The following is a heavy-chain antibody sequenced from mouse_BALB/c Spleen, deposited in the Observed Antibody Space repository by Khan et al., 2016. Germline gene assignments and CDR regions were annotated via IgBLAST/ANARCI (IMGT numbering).Heavy chain of an antibody. Sequence: QVQLQQSGPELVKPGASVKLSCKASGFTITDYVITWVKQSTGQGLERIGEIFPGSGSTYYPEKLKGKVTLTGDKSANTVYMQVSSLTSEDSAVYFCARGLYDGYFWGQGTTLTVSS. CDR1: GFTITDYV. CDR2: IFPGSGST. CDR3: ARGLYDGYF. D-gene: IGHD2-3*01. J-gene: IGHJ2*01. V-gene: IGHV1-77*01.